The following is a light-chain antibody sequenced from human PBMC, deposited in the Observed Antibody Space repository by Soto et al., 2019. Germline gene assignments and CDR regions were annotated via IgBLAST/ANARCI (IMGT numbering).Light chain of an antibody. CDR3: LQQNSYTLT. CDR2: ATS. V-gene: IGKV1-17*01. J-gene: IGKJ4*01. Sequence: DIQMTQSPCSLSASVGERVTITCWASQGIRNDLGWYQQKPGEAPERLIYATSSWQSGVPSRFSGSGSGTDGTLTISGLKKEDGSTYYCLQQNSYTLTFGGGTKVDIK. CDR1: QGIRND.